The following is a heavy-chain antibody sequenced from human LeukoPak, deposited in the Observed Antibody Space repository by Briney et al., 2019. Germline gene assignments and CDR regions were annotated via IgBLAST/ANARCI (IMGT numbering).Heavy chain of an antibody. J-gene: IGHJ4*02. CDR3: WTREETAPTTDS. V-gene: IGHV1-69*15. CDR2: IIPIFGTP. D-gene: IGHD6-25*01. Sequence: GSSVKVSCKTSGGTFRTHTITWVRQAPGHGLEWMGRIIPIFGTPNYAPKFRGRVTITADESTSTAYLELSSLTSDDTAMYYCWTREETAPTTDSWGLGTLITVSS. CDR1: GGTFRTHT.